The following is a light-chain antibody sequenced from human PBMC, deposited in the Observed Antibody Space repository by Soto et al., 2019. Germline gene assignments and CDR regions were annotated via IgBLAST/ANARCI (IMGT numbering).Light chain of an antibody. V-gene: IGLV1-40*01. Sequence: QSVLTQPPSVSGAPGQRVTISCTGSNSNIGAGFDVHWYQQLPGTAPKLLIFGNNNRPSGVPDRFSVSKSGTSASLAISDXXAEDDADYYCQTYGSSLSXYVFGTGX. J-gene: IGLJ1*01. CDR2: GNN. CDR3: QTYGSSLSXYV. CDR1: NSNIGAGFD.